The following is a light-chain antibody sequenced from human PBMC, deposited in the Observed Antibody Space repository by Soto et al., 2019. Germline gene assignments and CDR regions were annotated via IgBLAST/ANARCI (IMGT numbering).Light chain of an antibody. Sequence: DIVMTQTPLSLSVTPGQPASMSCKTSQSLLHSDGKTYLYWYLQRPGQPPQLLIYEVSNRFSGVPDRFSGSGSGTEFTLTISSLQSEDFAVYYCQQYNNWPYTFGQGTKLEIK. CDR3: QQYNNWPYT. CDR1: QSLLHSDGKTY. V-gene: IGKV2D-29*01. J-gene: IGKJ2*01. CDR2: EVS.